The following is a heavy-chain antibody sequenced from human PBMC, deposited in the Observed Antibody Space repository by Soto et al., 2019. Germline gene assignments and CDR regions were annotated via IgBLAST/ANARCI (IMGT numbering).Heavy chain of an antibody. Sequence: EVQLVESGGDLVKPGGSLRLSCAASGFSFSNAWMNWVRQAPGKGLEWVGRIESKIDGGAADYAASVKGRFTISRDDSKNTLYLQMNSLKSEDTAVYYCTDGMDVWGQGTTVTVSS. CDR1: GFSFSNAW. V-gene: IGHV3-15*07. CDR3: TDGMDV. CDR2: IESKIDGGAA. J-gene: IGHJ6*02.